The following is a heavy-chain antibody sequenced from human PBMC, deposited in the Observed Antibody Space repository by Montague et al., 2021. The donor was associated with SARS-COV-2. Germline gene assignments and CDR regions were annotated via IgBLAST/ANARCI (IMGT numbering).Heavy chain of an antibody. V-gene: IGHV4-39*01. J-gene: IGHJ4*02. CDR3: TRPPMLVAWPGAVDS. CDR2: IYHSGNT. D-gene: IGHD5-12*01. Sequence: SETLSLTCTVSGGSITSSSHFWGWIRQPPGKGLEWIGSIYHSGNTYYNPSLRSRVTITVDTSKNQFSLTLKSVTAADTAVYYCTRPPMLVAWPGAVDSWGQGTLVTVSS. CDR1: GGSITSSSHF.